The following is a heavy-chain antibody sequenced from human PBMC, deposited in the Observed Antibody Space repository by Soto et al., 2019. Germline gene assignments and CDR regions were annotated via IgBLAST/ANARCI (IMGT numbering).Heavy chain of an antibody. Sequence: NPSETLSLTCTVSGGSISSYYWSWIRQPPGKGLEWIGYIYYSGSTNYNPSLKSRVTISVDTSKNQFSLKLSSVTAADTAVYYCARAQSAITIFGVVIRSFDPWGQGTLVTVSS. D-gene: IGHD3-3*01. CDR3: ARAQSAITIFGVVIRSFDP. CDR2: IYYSGST. CDR1: GGSISSYY. V-gene: IGHV4-59*01. J-gene: IGHJ5*02.